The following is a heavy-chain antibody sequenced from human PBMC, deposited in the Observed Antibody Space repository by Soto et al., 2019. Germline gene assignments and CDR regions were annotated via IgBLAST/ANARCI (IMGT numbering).Heavy chain of an antibody. CDR1: GGSISSNNW. D-gene: IGHD2-15*01. CDR3: AREGILVVARYYGMDV. J-gene: IGHJ6*02. V-gene: IGHV4-4*02. Sequence: QVQLQESGPGVVKPSGTLSLICAVSGGSISSNNWWSWVRQPPGKGLEWTGEIYHTGGTNYNPSLKSRVTISVDKSKNQFSLEMSSVTAADTAVYYCAREGILVVARYYGMDVWGQGTTVTVSS. CDR2: IYHTGGT.